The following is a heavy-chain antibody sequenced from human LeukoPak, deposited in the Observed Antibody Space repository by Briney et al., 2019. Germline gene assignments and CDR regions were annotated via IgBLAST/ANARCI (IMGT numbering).Heavy chain of an antibody. J-gene: IGHJ4*02. D-gene: IGHD3-10*01. CDR1: GFTFSSYE. V-gene: IGHV3-48*03. CDR3: AKEGRSGRFGELLHFDY. Sequence: GGSLRLSCAASGFTFSSYEMNWVRQAPGKGLEWVSYISSSGSTIYYADSVKGRFTISRDNAKNSLYLQMNSLRAEDTAVHYCAKEGRSGRFGELLHFDYWGQGTLVTVSS. CDR2: ISSSGSTI.